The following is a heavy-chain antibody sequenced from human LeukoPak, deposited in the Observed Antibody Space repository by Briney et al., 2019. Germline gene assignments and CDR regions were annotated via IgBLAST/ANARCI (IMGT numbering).Heavy chain of an antibody. CDR2: ISGSGDST. Sequence: GGSLRLSCAASGFTLSSYAMTWVRQAPGKGLEWVSAISGSGDSTYYADSVKGRFTISRDNSKNTLYLQMNSLRAEDTAVYYCAKGQGRRWLQLQSDYWGQGTLVTVSS. D-gene: IGHD5-24*01. CDR1: GFTLSSYA. V-gene: IGHV3-23*01. J-gene: IGHJ4*02. CDR3: AKGQGRRWLQLQSDY.